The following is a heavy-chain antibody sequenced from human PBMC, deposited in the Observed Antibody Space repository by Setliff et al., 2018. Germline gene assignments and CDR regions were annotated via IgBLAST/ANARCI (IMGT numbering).Heavy chain of an antibody. D-gene: IGHD3-16*01. J-gene: IGHJ3*02. CDR3: TTDPSATFGGVIGAAFDM. V-gene: IGHV3-15*07. CDR1: GFTFSNAW. Sequence: GGSLRLSCAASGFTFSNAWMNWVHQAPGKGLEWVGRIKGKTDGLATDYAAPVKGRFTISRDDSTNKLYLQMNSLKTEDTAVYYCTTDPSATFGGVIGAAFDMWGQGTMVTVSS. CDR2: IKGKTDGLAT.